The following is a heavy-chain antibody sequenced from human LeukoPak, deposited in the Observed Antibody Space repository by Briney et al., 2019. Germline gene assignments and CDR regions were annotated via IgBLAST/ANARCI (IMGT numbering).Heavy chain of an antibody. CDR3: ARGEGYCSGGSCYIFDY. Sequence: ASVKVSCKASGYTFTGYYMHWLRQAPGQGLEWMGRINPNSGGTNYAQKFQGRVTMTRDTSISTAYMELSRLRSDDTAVYYCARGEGYCSGGSCYIFDYWGQGTLVTVSS. CDR1: GYTFTGYY. CDR2: INPNSGGT. D-gene: IGHD2-15*01. V-gene: IGHV1-2*06. J-gene: IGHJ4*02.